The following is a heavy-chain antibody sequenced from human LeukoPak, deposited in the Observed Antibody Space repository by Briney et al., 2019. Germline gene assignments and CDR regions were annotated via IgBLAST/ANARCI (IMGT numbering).Heavy chain of an antibody. J-gene: IGHJ5*02. CDR3: ARVSIAAAGTLNWFDP. CDR1: GGTFSSYA. Sequence: SVKVSCKASGGTFSSYAISWVRQAPGQGLEWMGGIIPIFGTANYAQKFQGRVTITTDESTSTAYMELSSLRSEDTAVYYCARVSIAAAGTLNWFDPWGQGTLVAVSS. CDR2: IIPIFGTA. D-gene: IGHD6-13*01. V-gene: IGHV1-69*05.